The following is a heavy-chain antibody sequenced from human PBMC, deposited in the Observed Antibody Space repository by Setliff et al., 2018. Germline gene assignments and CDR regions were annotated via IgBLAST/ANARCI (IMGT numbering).Heavy chain of an antibody. V-gene: IGHV1-69-2*01. CDR3: ATLSKYPYGSGSYMGIRWFDP. CDR1: GYTFTDYY. Sequence: ASVKVSCKASGYTFTDYYMHWVQQAPGKGLEWMGRVDPEDGETISAEKFQGRVTITADTSTDTAYMELSSMRSEDTAVYYCATLSKYPYGSGSYMGIRWFDPWGQGTRVTVSS. D-gene: IGHD3-10*01. J-gene: IGHJ5*02. CDR2: VDPEDGET.